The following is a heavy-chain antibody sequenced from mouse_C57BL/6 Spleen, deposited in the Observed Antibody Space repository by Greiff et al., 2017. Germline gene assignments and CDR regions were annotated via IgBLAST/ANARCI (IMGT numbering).Heavy chain of an antibody. CDR3: ARRGDYGSSPFDY. CDR1: GYTFTDYY. Sequence: EVQLQQSGPELVKPGASVKISCKASGYTFTDYYMNWVKQSHGKSLEWIGDINPNNGGTSYNQKFKGKATLTVDKSSSTAYMELRSLTSEDSAVYDCARRGDYGSSPFDYWGQGTTLTVSS. V-gene: IGHV1-26*01. J-gene: IGHJ2*01. CDR2: INPNNGGT. D-gene: IGHD1-1*01.